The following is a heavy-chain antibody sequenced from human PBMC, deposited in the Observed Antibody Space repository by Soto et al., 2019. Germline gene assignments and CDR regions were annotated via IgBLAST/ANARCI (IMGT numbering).Heavy chain of an antibody. CDR1: GYTFTSYV. V-gene: IGHV1-3*05. CDR2: INVGYGNT. J-gene: IGHJ4*02. Sequence: QVQLVQSGAEEKKPGASVKVSCKASGYTFTSYVMHWVRQAPGQRLEWMGWINVGYGNTRYSQKFQGRVTITRDISASTAYMELSSLRSEDTAVYYCAREDFDYWGQGTLVTVSS. CDR3: AREDFDY.